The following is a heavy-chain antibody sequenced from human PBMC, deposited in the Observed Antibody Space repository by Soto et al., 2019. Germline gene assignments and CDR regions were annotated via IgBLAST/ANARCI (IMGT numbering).Heavy chain of an antibody. D-gene: IGHD2-8*01. Sequence: SETLSLTCAVYGGSFSGYYWSWIRQPPGKGLEWIGEINHSGSTNYNPSLKSRVTISVDTSKNQLSMKLSSETAADTAVYYCARGGGYCTNGVCYISGSNYYMDVWGKGTTVT. J-gene: IGHJ6*03. V-gene: IGHV4-34*01. CDR3: ARGGGYCTNGVCYISGSNYYMDV. CDR2: INHSGST. CDR1: GGSFSGYY.